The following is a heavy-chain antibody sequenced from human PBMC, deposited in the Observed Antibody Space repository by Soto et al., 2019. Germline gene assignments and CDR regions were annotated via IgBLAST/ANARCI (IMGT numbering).Heavy chain of an antibody. CDR2: IFTSGST. CDR3: ARLKGDGFDI. J-gene: IGHJ3*02. V-gene: IGHV4-4*07. Sequence: QVQLQESGPRVVKPSGTLSLTCTVSSGSMNDYYLTWIRQPAGKGLECIGRIFTSGSTNYNPSLRRRVTMSVDPSKTRFSLRLTSVTAADTAVYYCARLKGDGFDIWGQGTRVTVSS. CDR1: SGSMNDYY.